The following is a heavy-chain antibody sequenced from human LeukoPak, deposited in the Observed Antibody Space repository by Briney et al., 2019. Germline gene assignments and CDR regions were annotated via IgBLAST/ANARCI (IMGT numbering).Heavy chain of an antibody. D-gene: IGHD6-19*01. Sequence: SETLSLTCTVSGYSISSDYYWGWIRQPPGKGLEWIGSIHHSGRTYYNPSLKSRVTISVDTSKNQISLKLSSVTAADTAVYYCARLRAVAKRIGPGYYYYMDVWGKGTTVTVSS. CDR2: IHHSGRT. V-gene: IGHV4-38-2*02. CDR3: ARLRAVAKRIGPGYYYYMDV. J-gene: IGHJ6*03. CDR1: GYSISSDYY.